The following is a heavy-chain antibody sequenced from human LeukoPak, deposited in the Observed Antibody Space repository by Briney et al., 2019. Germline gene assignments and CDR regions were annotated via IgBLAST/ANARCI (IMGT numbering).Heavy chain of an antibody. D-gene: IGHD3-16*01. V-gene: IGHV4-39*01. Sequence: WVRQAPGKGLEWVGSMYYSGSTYYNPSLKSRVTISVDTSKNQFSLNLSSVTAADTAVYYCARHGGGGRPPNFDYWGQGTLVTVSS. CDR3: ARHGGGGRPPNFDY. J-gene: IGHJ4*02. CDR2: MYYSGST.